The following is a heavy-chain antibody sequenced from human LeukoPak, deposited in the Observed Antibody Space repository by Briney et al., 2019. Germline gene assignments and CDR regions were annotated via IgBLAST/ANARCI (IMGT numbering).Heavy chain of an antibody. CDR3: ARGSGLSEY. J-gene: IGHJ4*02. D-gene: IGHD3-10*01. V-gene: IGHV4-39*07. Sequence: SETLSLTCTVSGGSISSSSYYWGWIRQPPGKGLEWIGSIYYSGSTYYNPSLKSRVTISVDTSKNQFSLKLSSVTAADTAVYYCARGSGLSEYWGQGTLVTVSS. CDR2: IYYSGST. CDR1: GGSISSSSYY.